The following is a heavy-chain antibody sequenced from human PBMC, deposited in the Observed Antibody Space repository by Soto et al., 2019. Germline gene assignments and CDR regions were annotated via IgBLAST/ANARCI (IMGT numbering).Heavy chain of an antibody. J-gene: IGHJ3*02. CDR3: ARGGGVGVAGSAAFDM. CDR2: INPATGAA. CDR1: GYPVTAYY. V-gene: IGHV1-2*02. D-gene: IGHD3-3*01. Sequence: QLHLVQSGAVVKKPGASVTVSCSASGYPVTAYYMHWVRQAPGRGLEWMGGINPATGAAKYTQTFQGRVTMTRDPSTSTVFMELSRLTSGDPAVFYCARGGGVGVAGSAAFDMWGQGTLVTVSS.